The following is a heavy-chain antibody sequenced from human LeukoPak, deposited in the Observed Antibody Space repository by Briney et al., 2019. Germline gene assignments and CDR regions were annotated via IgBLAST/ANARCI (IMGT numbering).Heavy chain of an antibody. V-gene: IGHV3-48*03. J-gene: IGHJ4*02. CDR1: GFTFSSYE. Sequence: GGSLRLSCAASGFTFSSYEMNWVRQAPGKGLEWVSYISSSGSTIYYADSVKGRFTISRDNAKNSLYLQMNSLRAEDTALYYCARDLVAAAGTFDYWGQGTLVTVSS. D-gene: IGHD6-13*01. CDR3: ARDLVAAAGTFDY. CDR2: ISSSGSTI.